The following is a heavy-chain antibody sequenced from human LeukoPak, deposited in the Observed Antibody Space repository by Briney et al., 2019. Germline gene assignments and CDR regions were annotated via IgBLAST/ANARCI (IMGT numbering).Heavy chain of an antibody. D-gene: IGHD3-22*01. J-gene: IGHJ4*02. CDR2: ISGSDGTA. V-gene: IGHV3-23*01. CDR3: AKESSDSSGYFYYFDY. CDR1: GFTFSSYA. Sequence: GSLRLSCAASGFTFSSYAMSWVRQAPGKGLEWVSRISGSDGTANWADSVRGRFTISRDNPRNTLYLQMNSLRAEDTAVYYCAKESSDSSGYFYYFDYWGQGTLVTVSS.